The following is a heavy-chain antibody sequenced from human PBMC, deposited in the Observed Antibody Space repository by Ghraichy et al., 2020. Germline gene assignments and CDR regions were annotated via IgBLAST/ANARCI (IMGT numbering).Heavy chain of an antibody. Sequence: SCAISGDSVSSNSAAWNWIRQSPSRGLEWLGRTYYRSKWYNDYAVSVKSRITINPDTSKNQFSLQLNSVTPEDTAVYYCAKSLRKLGYCSSTSCYYFDYWGQGTLVTVSS. J-gene: IGHJ4*02. CDR2: TYYRSKWYN. CDR1: GDSVSSNSAA. D-gene: IGHD2-2*01. V-gene: IGHV6-1*01. CDR3: AKSLRKLGYCSSTSCYYFDY.